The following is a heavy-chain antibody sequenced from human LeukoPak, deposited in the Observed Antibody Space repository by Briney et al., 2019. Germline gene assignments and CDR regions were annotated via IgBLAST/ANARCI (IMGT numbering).Heavy chain of an antibody. CDR1: GFTFSSYG. CDR3: ASDLGYYDSSGYSDGGSY. D-gene: IGHD3-22*01. Sequence: PGRSLRLSCAASGFTFSSYGMHWVRQAPGKGLEWVAVIWYDGSNKYYADSVKGRFTISRDNSKNTLYLQMNSLRAEDTAVYYCASDLGYYDSSGYSDGGSYWGQGTLVTVSS. V-gene: IGHV3-33*01. J-gene: IGHJ4*02. CDR2: IWYDGSNK.